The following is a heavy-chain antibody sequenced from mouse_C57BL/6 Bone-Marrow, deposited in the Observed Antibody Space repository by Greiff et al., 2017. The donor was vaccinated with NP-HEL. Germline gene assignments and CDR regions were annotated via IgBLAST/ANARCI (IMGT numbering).Heavy chain of an antibody. CDR2: ISSGGSYT. D-gene: IGHD1-1*01. CDR3: GRDGSGPDWYFGV. Sequence: EVKLVESGGDLVKPGGSLKLSCAASGFTFSSYGMSWVRQTPDKRLEWVGTISSGGSYTYYPDSVKGRFTISRDNAKNTLYLQMSSLKTEDTAMYDCGRDGSGPDWYFGVWGTGTTVTVSS. V-gene: IGHV5-6*02. CDR1: GFTFSSYG. J-gene: IGHJ1*03.